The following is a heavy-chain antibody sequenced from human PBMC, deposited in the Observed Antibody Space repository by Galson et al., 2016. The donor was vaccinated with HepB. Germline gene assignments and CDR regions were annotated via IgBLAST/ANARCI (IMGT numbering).Heavy chain of an antibody. CDR1: GLTFSSFG. CDR3: ARDQNFYYDVLTGLDAFDI. CDR2: IYYDGTNT. Sequence: LRLSCAASGLTFSSFGMHWVRQAPGKGLEWVAVIYYDGTNTYYADSVKGRFTISRDNSKNTLYLQMNSLRAEDTAVYYCARDQNFYYDVLTGLDAFDIWGQGTMVIVSS. D-gene: IGHD3-9*01. J-gene: IGHJ3*02. V-gene: IGHV3-33*01.